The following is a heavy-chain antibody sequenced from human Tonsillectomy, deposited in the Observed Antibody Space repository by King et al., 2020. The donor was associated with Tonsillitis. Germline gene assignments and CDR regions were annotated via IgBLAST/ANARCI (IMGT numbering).Heavy chain of an antibody. CDR2: IYISAST. CDR3: ARVVTAVDY. CDR1: GSSISSCGYS. V-gene: IGHV4-61*02. D-gene: IGHD2-21*02. Sequence: QLQESGPGLVKPSQTLSLTCTISGSSISSCGYSRSWILQPAGNGLDWSGRIYISASTNYNPPLNSRITISVDTSKNQFSLEVRSVTAADTAVYYCARVVTAVDYWGQGTLVTVSS. J-gene: IGHJ4*02.